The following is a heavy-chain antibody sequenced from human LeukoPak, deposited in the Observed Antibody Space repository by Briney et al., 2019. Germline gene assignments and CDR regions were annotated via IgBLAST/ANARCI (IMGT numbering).Heavy chain of an antibody. CDR2: IYSAGST. D-gene: IGHD3-16*01. V-gene: IGHV3-53*01. Sequence: PGGSLRLSCTVSRFTVSSNSMSWVRQAPGKGLEWVSFIYSAGSTHYSDSVKGRFTISIDNSKNTLYLQMNSLRAEDTAVYYCARRAGAYTHPYDYWGQGTLVTVSS. J-gene: IGHJ4*02. CDR3: ARRAGAYTHPYDY. CDR1: RFTVSSNS.